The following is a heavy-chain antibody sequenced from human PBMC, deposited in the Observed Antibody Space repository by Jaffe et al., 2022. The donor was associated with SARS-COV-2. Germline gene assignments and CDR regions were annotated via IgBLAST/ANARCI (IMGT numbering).Heavy chain of an antibody. V-gene: IGHV3-23*01. CDR3: AKDRGSGWYRGNYLDY. CDR2: IRGSGGST. J-gene: IGHJ4*02. D-gene: IGHD6-19*01. CDR1: GFAFSSYA. Sequence: EVQLLGSGGGLVRPGGSLRLSCAASGFAFSSYAMSWVRQAPGKGLEWVSGIRGSGGSTYYADSVEGRFTISRDNSKNTLYLQMNSLRAEDTAVYYCAKDRGSGWYRGNYLDYWGQGTLVTVSP.